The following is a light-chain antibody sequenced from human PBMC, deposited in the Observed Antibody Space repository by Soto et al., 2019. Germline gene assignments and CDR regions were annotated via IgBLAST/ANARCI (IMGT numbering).Light chain of an antibody. CDR3: QSYDSSLSGWV. J-gene: IGLJ3*02. Sequence: QSVLTQPPSVSGAPGQRVTISCTGSSSYIGAGYDVHWYQQLPGTAPKLPIYANSNRPSGVPDRFSGSKSGTSASLAITGLQAEDEADYYCQSYDSSLSGWVFGGGTKLTVL. V-gene: IGLV1-40*01. CDR1: SSYIGAGYD. CDR2: ANS.